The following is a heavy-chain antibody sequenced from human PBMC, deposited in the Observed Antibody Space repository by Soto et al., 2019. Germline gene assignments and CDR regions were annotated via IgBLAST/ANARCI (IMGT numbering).Heavy chain of an antibody. D-gene: IGHD5-18*01. V-gene: IGHV1-2*02. CDR3: ARDRGYSYGPDFDY. CDR2: INPNSGGT. CDR1: GYTFTGYY. J-gene: IGHJ4*02. Sequence: ASVKVYCKASGYTFTGYYMHWVRQAPGQGLEWMGWINPNSGGTNYAQKFQGRVTTTRDTSISTAYMELSRLRSDDTAVSYCARDRGYSYGPDFDYWGQGTLVTVSS.